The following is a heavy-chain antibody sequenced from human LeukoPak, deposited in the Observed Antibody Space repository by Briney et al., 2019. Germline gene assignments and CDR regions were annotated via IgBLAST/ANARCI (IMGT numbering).Heavy chain of an antibody. D-gene: IGHD1-7*01. CDR2: IGTVGDT. V-gene: IGHV3-13*01. J-gene: IGHJ3*02. CDR1: GFTFSHYD. CDR3: TRDLREGTTPDASDI. Sequence: GGSLRLSCAASGFTFSHYDMHWVRQATGKSLEWVSGIGTVGDTYYADSVKGRFTISRENAKNSLSLQMDSLRAGDTAVYYCTRDLREGTTPDASDIWGQGTMVTVSS.